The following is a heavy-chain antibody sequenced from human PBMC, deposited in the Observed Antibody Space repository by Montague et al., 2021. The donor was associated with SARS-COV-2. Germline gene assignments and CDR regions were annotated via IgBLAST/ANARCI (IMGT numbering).Heavy chain of an antibody. J-gene: IGHJ5*01. CDR2: IYYTGSR. CDR1: GDSVSRGSSY. Sequence: SETLSLTCTVYGDSVSRGSSYWSWIRQLPGKGLEWIGYIYYTGSRKYNSSLKSRLTISVDTSKNQFSLKLSSVTAADTAVYYCARRSRGEGYTSWFDSWGQGTLVTVSS. D-gene: IGHD5-24*01. V-gene: IGHV4-61*01. CDR3: ARRSRGEGYTSWFDS.